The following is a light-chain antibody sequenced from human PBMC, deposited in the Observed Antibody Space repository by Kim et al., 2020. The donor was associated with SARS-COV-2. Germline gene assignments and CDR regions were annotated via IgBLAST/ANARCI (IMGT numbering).Light chain of an antibody. V-gene: IGLV6-57*01. CDR1: RGGSASNF. CDR2: DND. Sequence: KTITMSGTRSRGGSASNFVQWYQQRPGSSPTTVIFDNDRRPSGVPDRFFAYIDTSANSAYLTISGLKTEDEADYYCQSYDSNNQMVFGGGTQLTVL. CDR3: QSYDSNNQMV. J-gene: IGLJ3*02.